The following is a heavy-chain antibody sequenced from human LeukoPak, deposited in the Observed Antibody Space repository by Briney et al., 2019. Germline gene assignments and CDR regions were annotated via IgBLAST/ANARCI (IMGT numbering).Heavy chain of an antibody. CDR2: IYYSGST. V-gene: IGHV4-59*01. J-gene: IGHJ4*02. D-gene: IGHD3-22*01. Sequence: PSETLSLTCTVSGGSISSYYWSWIRQPPGKGLEWIGYIYYSGSTNYNPSLKSRVTISVDTSKNQFSLKLSSVTAADTAVYYCASYSYYYDSSGYFDYWGQGTLVTVSS. CDR1: GGSISSYY. CDR3: ASYSYYYDSSGYFDY.